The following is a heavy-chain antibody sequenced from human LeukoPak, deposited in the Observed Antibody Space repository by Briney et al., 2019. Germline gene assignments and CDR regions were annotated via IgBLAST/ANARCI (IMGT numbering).Heavy chain of an antibody. V-gene: IGHV4-4*09. J-gene: IGHJ4*02. CDR2: IYTSGST. CDR1: GGSISGYY. Sequence: SETLSLTCTVSGGSISGYYWSWIRQPPGKGLEWIGFIYTSGSTNYNPSLKSRVTISVDTSKNQFSLRLSSVTAADTAMYFCARAYSRSYSHFDDWGQGTLVTVSS. CDR3: ARAYSRSYSHFDD. D-gene: IGHD1-26*01.